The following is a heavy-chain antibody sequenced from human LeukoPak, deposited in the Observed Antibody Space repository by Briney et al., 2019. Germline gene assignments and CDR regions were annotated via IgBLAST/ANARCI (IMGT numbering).Heavy chain of an antibody. CDR1: GFTFSSYA. J-gene: IGHJ4*02. D-gene: IGHD3-10*01. V-gene: IGHV3-64*01. Sequence: GGSLRLSCAASGFTFSSYAMHWVRQAPGKGLEYVSAISSNGGSTYYANSVKGRFTISRDNSKNTLYLQMGSLRAEDMAVYYCAPLGVSHFDYWGQGTLVTVSS. CDR3: APLGVSHFDY. CDR2: ISSNGGST.